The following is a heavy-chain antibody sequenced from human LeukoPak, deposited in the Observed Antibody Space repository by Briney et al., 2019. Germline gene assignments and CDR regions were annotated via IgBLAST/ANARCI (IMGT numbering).Heavy chain of an antibody. V-gene: IGHV4-59*01. Sequence: SETLSLTCTVSGGSISSYYWSWIRQPPGKGLEWIGYIYYSGSTNYNPSLKSRVTISVDTSKNQFSLKLSSVTAADTAVYYCARDSGRRDLLYYMDVWGKGTTVTISS. D-gene: IGHD5-24*01. CDR2: IYYSGST. CDR1: GGSISSYY. CDR3: ARDSGRRDLLYYMDV. J-gene: IGHJ6*03.